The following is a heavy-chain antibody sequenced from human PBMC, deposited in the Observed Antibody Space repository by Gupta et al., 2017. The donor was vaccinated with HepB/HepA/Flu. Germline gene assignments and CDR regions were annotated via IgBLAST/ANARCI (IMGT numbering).Heavy chain of an antibody. CDR1: GVNVGSYG. CDR2: ISYDGSYK. CDR3: AQDRRNYGYF. V-gene: IGHV3-30*18. D-gene: IGHD3-10*01. J-gene: IGHJ4*02. Sequence: QVQLVESGGGVVQPGTSLRLSCAASGVNVGSYGMHWVRQAPGKGLEWVAFISYDGSYKFYVDSVEGRFTVSRDNSKNTIYLQLNSLRLDDTAVYYCAQDRRNYGYFWGQGTLVAVSS.